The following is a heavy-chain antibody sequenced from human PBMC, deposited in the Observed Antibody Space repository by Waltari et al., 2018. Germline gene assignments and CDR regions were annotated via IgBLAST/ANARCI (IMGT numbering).Heavy chain of an antibody. CDR2: ISSSSSTI. J-gene: IGHJ4*02. Sequence: EVQLVKSGGGLVQPGGSLRLSCAASGFTFSSYRMNWVRQAPGKGLEWVSYISSSSSTIYYADSVKGRFTISRDNAKNSLYLQMNSLRAEDTAVYYCAREDTAMAEEYYFDYWGQGTLVTVSS. CDR1: GFTFSSYR. D-gene: IGHD5-18*01. CDR3: AREDTAMAEEYYFDY. V-gene: IGHV3-48*04.